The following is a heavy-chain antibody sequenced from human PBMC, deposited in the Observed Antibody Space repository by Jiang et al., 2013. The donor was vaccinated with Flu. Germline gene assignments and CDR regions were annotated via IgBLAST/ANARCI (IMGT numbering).Heavy chain of an antibody. CDR1: GDSISPYY. J-gene: IGHJ4*02. CDR3: ARVKADYYDSSGYLDY. D-gene: IGHD3-22*01. Sequence: LLKPSETLSLTCTVSGDSISPYYWTWIRQPPGKGLEWVGYIYYSGSTNYNPSLKSRVTISVDTSKNQFSLKLSSVTAADTAVYYCARVKADYYDSSGYLDYWGQGTLVTVSS. CDR2: IYYSGST. V-gene: IGHV4-59*01.